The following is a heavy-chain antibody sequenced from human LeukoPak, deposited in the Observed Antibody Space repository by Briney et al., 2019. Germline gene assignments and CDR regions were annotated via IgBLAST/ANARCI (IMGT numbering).Heavy chain of an antibody. D-gene: IGHD3-22*01. Sequence: ASVKVSCKASGYTFTGYFMHWVRQAPGQGLEWMGWINPNSGGTNYAQKFKGRVTMTRDTSISTAYMDLSRLRSDDTAVYYCARDERYDSSGYPFDYWGQGTLVTASS. V-gene: IGHV1-2*02. CDR1: GYTFTGYF. J-gene: IGHJ4*02. CDR3: ARDERYDSSGYPFDY. CDR2: INPNSGGT.